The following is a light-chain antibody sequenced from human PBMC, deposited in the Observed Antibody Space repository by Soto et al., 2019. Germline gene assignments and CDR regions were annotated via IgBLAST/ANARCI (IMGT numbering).Light chain of an antibody. CDR3: QQYGSSQFT. J-gene: IGKJ5*01. Sequence: EMVLTQSPGTLSLSPGEGATLSCRASQSLSSTYLAWYQQQPGQPHRLLIYGASNRATGIPGRFSGSGSGTDFTFTISRLEPVDFAVYYCQQYGSSQFTFGQGTRLEIK. CDR2: GAS. CDR1: QSLSSTY. V-gene: IGKV3-20*01.